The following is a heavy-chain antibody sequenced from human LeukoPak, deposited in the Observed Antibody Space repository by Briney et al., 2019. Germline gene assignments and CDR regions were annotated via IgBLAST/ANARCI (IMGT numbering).Heavy chain of an antibody. CDR3: ASGDVTVTNNFDF. V-gene: IGHV1-8*01. CDR2: MNPNSGYT. D-gene: IGHD4-17*01. J-gene: IGHJ4*02. Sequence: ASVKVSCKASGYTFTSYDINWVRQATGQGLEWMGWMNPNSGYTYSVQKFQGRVTMTRNTSISAAYMELSSLRSEDTAMYYCASGDVTVTNNFDFWGQGTLVTVSS. CDR1: GYTFTSYD.